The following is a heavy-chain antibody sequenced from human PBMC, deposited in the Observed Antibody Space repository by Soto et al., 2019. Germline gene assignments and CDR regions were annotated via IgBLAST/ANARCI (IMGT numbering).Heavy chain of an antibody. Sequence: PGGSLRLSCAVSGFTLSSYNMNWVRQTPGKGLEWVSCISRGSTSIYYADSVKGRFTISRDNAKNFLYLQMNSLRAEDTALYYCAKEGTRRYDFWSGYYGFDYWGQGTLVTVSS. V-gene: IGHV3-21*04. CDR1: GFTLSSYN. D-gene: IGHD3-3*01. CDR3: AKEGTRRYDFWSGYYGFDY. CDR2: ISRGSTSI. J-gene: IGHJ4*02.